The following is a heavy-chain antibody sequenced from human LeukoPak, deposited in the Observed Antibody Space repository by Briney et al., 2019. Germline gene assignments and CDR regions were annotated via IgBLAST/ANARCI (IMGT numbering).Heavy chain of an antibody. CDR3: AKVVVIAAYSGYYFDS. V-gene: IGHV3-7*03. CDR2: IKQDGSEK. Sequence: GGSLRLSCAASGFTFSNYWMTWVRQAPGKGLEWVGNIKQDGSEKYYVDSVKGRFTISRDNSKNTLYLQMNSLRAEDTAVYYCAKVVVIAAYSGYYFDSWGQGTLVTVSS. D-gene: IGHD2-15*01. CDR1: GFTFSNYW. J-gene: IGHJ4*02.